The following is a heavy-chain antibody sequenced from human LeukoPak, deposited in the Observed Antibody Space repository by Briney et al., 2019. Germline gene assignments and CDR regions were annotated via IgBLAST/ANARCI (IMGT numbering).Heavy chain of an antibody. CDR3: ARHFTVHGRDDWYFDF. D-gene: IGHD6-6*01. CDR1: GYSFTSYW. CDR2: IYPGDSDT. Sequence: GESLKISCKGSGYSFTSYWISWVRQMPGKGLEWMGIIYPGDSDTRYSPSFQGQVTISADKSISTAYLQWSSLKASDTAMYYCARHFTVHGRDDWYFDFWGRGTLVTVSS. J-gene: IGHJ2*01. V-gene: IGHV5-51*01.